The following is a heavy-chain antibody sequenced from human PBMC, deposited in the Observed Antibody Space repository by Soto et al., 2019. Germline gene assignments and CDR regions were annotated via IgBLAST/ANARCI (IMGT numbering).Heavy chain of an antibody. D-gene: IGHD2-8*01. J-gene: IGHJ6*02. CDR3: ARGGKYCTSGVCSLYGMDV. Sequence: QVQLVQSGAEVKKPGASVKVSCKASGYTFTSYGISWVRQAPGQGLEWMGWISAYNGNTNYAQKFQGRVTMTTDTSTSTAYMEVRSLRSDDTAVYYCARGGKYCTSGVCSLYGMDVWGQGTTVTVSS. CDR1: GYTFTSYG. V-gene: IGHV1-18*01. CDR2: ISAYNGNT.